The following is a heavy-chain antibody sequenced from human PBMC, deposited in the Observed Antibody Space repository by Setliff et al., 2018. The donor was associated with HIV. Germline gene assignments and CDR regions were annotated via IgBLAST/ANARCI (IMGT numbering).Heavy chain of an antibody. Sequence: ASVKVSCKASGYTFSTYAIHWVRQAPGQRLEWMGWINAGSGNTKYSQRFQGRVTITRDTSASTAYMELSSLRSEDTAVYYCAMSMTTYPVSRAFDIWGQGTMVTVSS. D-gene: IGHD4-4*01. CDR1: GYTFSTYA. V-gene: IGHV1-3*01. J-gene: IGHJ3*02. CDR2: INAGSGNT. CDR3: AMSMTTYPVSRAFDI.